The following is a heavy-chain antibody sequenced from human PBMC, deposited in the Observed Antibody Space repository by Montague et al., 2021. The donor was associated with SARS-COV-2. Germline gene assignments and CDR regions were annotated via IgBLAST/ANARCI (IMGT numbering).Heavy chain of an antibody. CDR3: ARGDGVVVAAPYI. CDR1: GCSISNGGYY. CDR2: MYDSGCT. J-gene: IGHJ3*02. D-gene: IGHD2-15*01. Sequence: TLSLTCTVSGCSISNGGYYCSWICQHPGKGLEWIGYMYDSGCTYYNPSLTSRVTMSLDTSKNQFSLKLSSVTAADTAVYYCARGDGVVVAAPYIWGQGTMVTVSS. V-gene: IGHV4-31*03.